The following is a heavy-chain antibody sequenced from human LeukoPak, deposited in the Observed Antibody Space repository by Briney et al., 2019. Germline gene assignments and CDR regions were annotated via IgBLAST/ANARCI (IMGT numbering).Heavy chain of an antibody. CDR3: ARLDGPGLLGL. D-gene: IGHD5-24*01. CDR2: IYSSGST. V-gene: IGHV4-39*01. J-gene: IGHJ1*01. Sequence: LPWIGRIYSSGSTYYNRTLKSRLVISIDTPKNHFSLNLRSVTAADTAVYYCARLDGPGLLGLWGQGTLVTVSS.